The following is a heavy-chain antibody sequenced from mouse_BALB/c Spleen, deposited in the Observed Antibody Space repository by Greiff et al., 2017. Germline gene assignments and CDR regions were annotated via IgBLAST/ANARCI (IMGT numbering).Heavy chain of an antibody. CDR3: ARWGGSSLSAMDY. CDR2: INPNNGGT. V-gene: IGHV1-18*01. D-gene: IGHD1-1*01. CDR1: GYTFTDYN. J-gene: IGHJ4*01. Sequence: EVQRVESGPELVKPGASVKIPCKASGYTFTDYNMDWVKQSHGKSLEWIGDINPNNGGTIYNQKFKGKATLTVDKSSSTAYMELRSLTSEDTAVYYCARWGGSSLSAMDYWGQGTSVTVSS.